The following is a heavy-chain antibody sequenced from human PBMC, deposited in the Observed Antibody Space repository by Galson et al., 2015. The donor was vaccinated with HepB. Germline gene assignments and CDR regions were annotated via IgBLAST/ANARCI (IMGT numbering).Heavy chain of an antibody. Sequence: SVKVSCKASGYTFTSYGISWVRQAPGQGLEWMGWISAYNGNINYAQKLQGRVTMTTDTSTSTAYMELRSLRSDDTAVYYCARDPLMTTENWFDPWGQGTLVTVSS. D-gene: IGHD3-16*01. V-gene: IGHV1-18*04. J-gene: IGHJ5*02. CDR3: ARDPLMTTENWFDP. CDR2: ISAYNGNI. CDR1: GYTFTSYG.